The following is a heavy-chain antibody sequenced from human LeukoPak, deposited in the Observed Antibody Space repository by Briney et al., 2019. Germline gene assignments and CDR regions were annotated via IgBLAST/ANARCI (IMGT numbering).Heavy chain of an antibody. CDR2: INPSGGST. V-gene: IGHV1-46*01. Sequence: ASVKVSCKASGYTFTSYYMHWVRQAPGQGLEWMGIINPSGGSTSYAQKFQGRVTMTRDTSTGTVYMELSSLRSEDTAVYYCASSQFGPAAIYYYYMDVWAKGPRSPSP. CDR3: ASSQFGPAAIYYYYMDV. J-gene: IGHJ6*03. D-gene: IGHD2-2*01. CDR1: GYTFTSYY.